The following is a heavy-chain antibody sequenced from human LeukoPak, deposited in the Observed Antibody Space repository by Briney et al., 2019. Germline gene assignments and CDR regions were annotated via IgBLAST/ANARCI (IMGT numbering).Heavy chain of an antibody. CDR1: GYTFTGYY. D-gene: IGHD6-19*01. J-gene: IGHJ4*02. CDR3: ARCVSQWLVHPLNY. V-gene: IGHV1-2*02. Sequence: EASVKVSCKASGYTFTGYYMHWVRQAPGQGLEWMGWIDPNSGGTNYAQKFQGRVTMTRDTSISTAYMELSRLRSDDTAAYYCARCVSQWLVHPLNYRGQGTLVTVSS. CDR2: IDPNSGGT.